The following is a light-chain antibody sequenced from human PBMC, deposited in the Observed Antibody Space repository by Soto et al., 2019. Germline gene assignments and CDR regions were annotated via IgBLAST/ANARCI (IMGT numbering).Light chain of an antibody. J-gene: IGLJ2*01. Sequence: QSALTQPASVSGSPGQSITISCTGTSSDIGFYKLVSWYQQYPGKAPKLLLYGGTERPSGLSDRFSGSMSGNTASLTISGLQAEDEANYYCCSYTTGDTYIFGGGTKVTVL. CDR1: SSDIGFYKL. CDR2: GGT. V-gene: IGLV2-23*01. CDR3: CSYTTGDTYI.